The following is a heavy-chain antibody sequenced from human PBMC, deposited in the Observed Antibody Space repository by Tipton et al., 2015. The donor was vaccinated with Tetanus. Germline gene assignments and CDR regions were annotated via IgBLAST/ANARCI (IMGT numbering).Heavy chain of an antibody. CDR2: IYNIART. V-gene: IGHV4-59*01. D-gene: IGHD5-18*01. J-gene: IGHJ4*02. CDR1: GGSFSSYF. Sequence: TLSLTCTVSGGSFSSYFWTWIRQPPGKGLEWIGNIYNIARTNYNPSLRSRVTMSVDTSKTQFYLQLSSVTAADTAVYFCARASQRTFEFWGQGTLVAVSS. CDR3: ARASQRTFEF.